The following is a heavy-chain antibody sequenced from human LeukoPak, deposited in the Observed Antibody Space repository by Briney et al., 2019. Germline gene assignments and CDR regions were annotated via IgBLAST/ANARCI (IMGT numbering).Heavy chain of an antibody. V-gene: IGHV4-59*08. CDR2: ISYSGDT. J-gene: IGHJ6*02. Sequence: SSETLSLTCTVSGGSMGNYYWSWIRQPPGKGLEWIGYISYSGDTNYNPSLKSRVTISVNTSKNQFSLRLSSVTAADTAVYYCASLMNSGSYPYWDYYGMDVWGQGTTVTVSS. D-gene: IGHD1-26*01. CDR1: GGSMGNYY. CDR3: ASLMNSGSYPYWDYYGMDV.